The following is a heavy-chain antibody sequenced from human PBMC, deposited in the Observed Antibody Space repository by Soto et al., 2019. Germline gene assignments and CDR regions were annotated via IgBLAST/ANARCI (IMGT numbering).Heavy chain of an antibody. CDR1: GGSISSSSYY. CDR2: IYYSGST. J-gene: IGHJ3*02. D-gene: IGHD1-1*01. Sequence: SETLSLTCTVSGGSISSSSYYWGWIRQPPGKGLEWIGSIYYSGSTYYNPSLKSRVTISVDTSKNQFSLKLSSVTAADTAVYYCARELDHDAFDIWGQGTMVTVSS. V-gene: IGHV4-39*02. CDR3: ARELDHDAFDI.